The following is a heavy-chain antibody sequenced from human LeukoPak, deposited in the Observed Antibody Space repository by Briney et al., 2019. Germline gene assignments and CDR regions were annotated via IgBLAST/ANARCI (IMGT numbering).Heavy chain of an antibody. V-gene: IGHV3-23*01. J-gene: IGHJ4*02. CDR1: GFTFSNYV. CDR3: AKDSSGWHPFEFDY. D-gene: IGHD6-19*01. Sequence: GGSLRLSCAASGFTFSNYVMNWVRQAPGKGLEWVSAISGSGGSTYYADSVKGRFTISRDNSKNTLYLQMNSLRAEDTAVYYRAKDSSGWHPFEFDYWGQGTLVTVSS. CDR2: ISGSGGST.